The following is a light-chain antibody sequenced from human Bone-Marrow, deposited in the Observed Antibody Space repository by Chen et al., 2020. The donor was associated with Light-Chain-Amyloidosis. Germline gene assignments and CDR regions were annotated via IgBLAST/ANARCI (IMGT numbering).Light chain of an antibody. J-gene: IGLJ3*02. CDR3: QVWDRSSDRPV. CDR1: NIGSTS. V-gene: IGLV3-21*02. CDR2: DDS. Sequence: SYVLTHPSSVSVAPGQPATIACGGNNIGSTSVHWYQQTPGQAPPLVVYDDSDRPSGIPERLSGSNSGNTATLTISRVEAGDEADYYCQVWDRSSDRPVFGGGTKLTVL.